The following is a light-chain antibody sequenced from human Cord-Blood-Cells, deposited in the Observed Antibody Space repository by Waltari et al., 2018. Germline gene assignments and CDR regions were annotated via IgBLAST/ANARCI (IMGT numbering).Light chain of an antibody. J-gene: IGKJ1*01. Sequence: DIQMTQSPSYPSASVGDRVTITCRASQGISNYLAWYQQKPGIVPKLLIYAASTLQSGGPASFSCSGSRTDFTRTIGSLQPEDVATYYCQKYNSAPWTFGQGTKVEIK. CDR1: QGISNY. CDR2: AAS. V-gene: IGKV1-27*01. CDR3: QKYNSAPWT.